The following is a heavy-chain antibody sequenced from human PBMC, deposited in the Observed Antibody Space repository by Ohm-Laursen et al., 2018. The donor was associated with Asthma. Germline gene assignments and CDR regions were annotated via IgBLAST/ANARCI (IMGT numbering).Heavy chain of an antibody. Sequence: SLRLSCTASGFTFSSFGMHWVRQAPGKGLEWVAGIWFDGSSKYYADSVKGRFTISRDSSKKTASLQMNSLRVEDTAVYYCARDRGAGRNGFDIWGQGTMVTVSS. D-gene: IGHD6-19*01. V-gene: IGHV3-33*01. CDR2: IWFDGSSK. CDR3: ARDRGAGRNGFDI. J-gene: IGHJ3*02. CDR1: GFTFSSFG.